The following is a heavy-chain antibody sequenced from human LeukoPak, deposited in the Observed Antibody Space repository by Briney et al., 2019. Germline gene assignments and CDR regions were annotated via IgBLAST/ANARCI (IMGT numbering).Heavy chain of an antibody. D-gene: IGHD3-16*01. CDR3: TRDLGGPAIDY. CDR2: IYHSGST. J-gene: IGHJ4*02. CDR1: GYSISSAYY. V-gene: IGHV4-38-2*02. Sequence: SETLSLTCAVSGYSISSAYYWLWIRQSPGQGLEWIGRIYHSGSTYYNPSLKSRVVIYLDTSKNQFSLKMTSVTAADTAQYYCTRDLGGPAIDYWGQGILVTVSS.